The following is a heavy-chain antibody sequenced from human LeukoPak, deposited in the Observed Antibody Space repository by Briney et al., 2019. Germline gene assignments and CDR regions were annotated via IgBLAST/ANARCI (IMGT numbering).Heavy chain of an antibody. D-gene: IGHD2-2*01. CDR3: ATPYCGTISCLDVFDV. V-gene: IGHV4-31*03. CDR1: GVSLSSDKYY. J-gene: IGHJ3*01. Sequence: PSETLSLTCTISGVSLSSDKYYWSWIRQRPGKGLEWIGHIYYSWSTSFNPSLKSRVSMSVDASKSQFSLKLTSVTAADTAVYYCATPYCGTISCLDVFDVWGQGTVGTVSS. CDR2: IYYSWST.